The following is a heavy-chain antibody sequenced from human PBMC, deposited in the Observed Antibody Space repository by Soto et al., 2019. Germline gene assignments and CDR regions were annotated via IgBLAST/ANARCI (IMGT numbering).Heavy chain of an antibody. D-gene: IGHD6-13*01. CDR1: GFTFSSYW. Sequence: PGGSLRLSCAASGFTFSSYWMSWVRQAPGKWLEWVANIKQDGSEKYYVDSVKGRFTISRDNAKNSLYLQMNSLRAEDTAVYYCARGPYSSSWYYNSSGYYQYYYYYGMDVWGQGXTVTVYS. V-gene: IGHV3-7*01. J-gene: IGHJ6*02. CDR3: ARGPYSSSWYYNSSGYYQYYYYYGMDV. CDR2: IKQDGSEK.